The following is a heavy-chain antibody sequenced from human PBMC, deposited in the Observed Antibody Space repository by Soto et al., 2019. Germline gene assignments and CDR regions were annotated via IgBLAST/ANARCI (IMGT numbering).Heavy chain of an antibody. CDR2: IDPSDSQT. V-gene: IGHV5-10-1*01. J-gene: IGHJ4*02. Sequence: GESMKMSCNGSGYSFAGYWITCVRQKRGRGLEWMGRIDPSDSQTYYSPSFRGHVTISVTKSITTVFLQWSSLRASDTAMYYCARQIYDSDTGPNFQYYFDSWGQGTPVTVS. CDR3: ARQIYDSDTGPNFQYYFDS. D-gene: IGHD3-22*01. CDR1: GYSFAGYW.